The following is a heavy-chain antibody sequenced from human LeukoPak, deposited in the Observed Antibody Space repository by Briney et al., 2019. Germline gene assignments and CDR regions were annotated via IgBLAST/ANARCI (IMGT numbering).Heavy chain of an antibody. V-gene: IGHV3-30*12. CDR1: GFTFSSYG. CDR2: ISYDGSNK. D-gene: IGHD3-10*02. J-gene: IGHJ6*04. Sequence: GGSLRLSCAASGFTFSSYGMHWVRQAPGKGLEWVAVISYDGSNKYYADSVKGRFTISRDNSKNTLYLQMNSLRAEDTAVYYCACPSITMIGGVWGKGTTVTISS. CDR3: ACPSITMIGGV.